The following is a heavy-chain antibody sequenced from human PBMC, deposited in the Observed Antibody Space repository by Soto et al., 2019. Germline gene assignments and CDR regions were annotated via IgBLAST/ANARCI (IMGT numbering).Heavy chain of an antibody. CDR3: ARGSGTYYDILMGPGGDFYYGMDV. D-gene: IGHD3-9*01. V-gene: IGHV1-69*12. CDR1: GGTFTTYA. CDR2: IIPIFGTA. J-gene: IGHJ6*02. Sequence: QVQLVQSGAEVKKPGSSVKVSCKASGGTFTTYAISWVRQAPGQGLEWMGGIIPIFGTANYAQKFQGRVTITADESTSTAYMELNSLRSEDSAEYYCARGSGTYYDILMGPGGDFYYGMDVWGQGTTVTVSS.